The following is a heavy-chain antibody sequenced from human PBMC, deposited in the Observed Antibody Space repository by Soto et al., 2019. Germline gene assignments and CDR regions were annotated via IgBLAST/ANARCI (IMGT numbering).Heavy chain of an antibody. D-gene: IGHD3-3*01. CDR2: INTDNGNT. CDR1: GYTFTNSG. CDR3: ARALRCLEWSPGYYYGMDV. V-gene: IGHV1-18*01. J-gene: IGHJ6*02. Sequence: GASVKVSCKASGYTFTNSGIIWVRQAPGQGLEWLGIINTDNGNTNYAQQFQGRVTMTTDTSTSTAYMELSSLRSEDTAVYYCARALRCLEWSPGYYYGMDVWGQGTTVTVSS.